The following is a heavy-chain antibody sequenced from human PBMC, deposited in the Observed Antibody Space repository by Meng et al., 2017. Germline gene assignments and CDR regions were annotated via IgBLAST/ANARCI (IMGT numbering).Heavy chain of an antibody. J-gene: IGHJ4*01. CDR2: MKSNVDGGTV. CDR1: GFTFSNAW. CDR3: SGHVNY. D-gene: IGHD3-16*01. Sequence: VQRVGSVGGFVKPGGSLRPSCAASGFTFSNAWMTWVRQAPGKGLEWIGRMKSNVDGGTVDYAAAVKGRFFISRDDSENTFYLQMNSLKTEDTAVYYCSGHVNYWGHGTLVTVSS. V-gene: IGHV3-15*01.